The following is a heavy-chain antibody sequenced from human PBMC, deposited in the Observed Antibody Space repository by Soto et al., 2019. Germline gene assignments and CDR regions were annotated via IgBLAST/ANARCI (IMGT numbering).Heavy chain of an antibody. CDR1: GGTFSSYT. CDR3: ARGGMTTVVAFDY. J-gene: IGHJ4*02. D-gene: IGHD4-17*01. Sequence: QVQLVQSGAEVKKPGSSVKVSCKASGGTFSSYTISWVRQAPGQGLEWMGRIIPILGIANYAQKFQGRVTITADKSTSTAYMELRSLRSEDTAVYYCARGGMTTVVAFDYWGQGTLVTVSS. V-gene: IGHV1-69*04. CDR2: IIPILGIA.